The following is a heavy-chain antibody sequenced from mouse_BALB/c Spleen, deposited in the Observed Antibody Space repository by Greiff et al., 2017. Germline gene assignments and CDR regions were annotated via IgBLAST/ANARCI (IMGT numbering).Heavy chain of an antibody. J-gene: IGHJ4*01. D-gene: IGHD1-1*01. Sequence: QVQLKESGPGLVQPSQSLSITCTVSGFSLTSYGVHWVRQSPGKGLEWLGVIWSGGSTDYNAAFISRLSISKDNSKSQVFFKMNSLQANDTAIYYCARNYYGSSPYYAMDYWGQGTSVTVSS. CDR2: IWSGGST. CDR3: ARNYYGSSPYYAMDY. CDR1: GFSLTSYG. V-gene: IGHV2-2*02.